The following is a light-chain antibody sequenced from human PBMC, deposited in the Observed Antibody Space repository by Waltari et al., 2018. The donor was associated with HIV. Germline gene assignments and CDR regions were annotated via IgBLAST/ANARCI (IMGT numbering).Light chain of an antibody. CDR2: DND. CDR1: SGSIASNY. J-gene: IGLJ2*01. CDR3: QSYDSSNQV. Sequence: NFMLTQPHSVSESPGKTVAISCTRSSGSIASNYVQWYQQRPGSAPTTVIFDNDQRPSGVPDRFSGSIDSSSKSASLTISGLKTEDEADYYCQSYDSSNQVFGGGTKLTVL. V-gene: IGLV6-57*03.